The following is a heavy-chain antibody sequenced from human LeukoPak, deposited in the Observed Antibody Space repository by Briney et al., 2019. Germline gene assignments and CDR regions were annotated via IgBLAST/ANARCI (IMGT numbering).Heavy chain of an antibody. J-gene: IGHJ4*02. CDR1: GFTFSTYV. V-gene: IGHV3-64D*06. CDR2: ISSNGDNT. CDR3: VRGTGY. Sequence: GGSLRLSCSVSGFTFSTYVMHWVRQAPGKGLEYVSAISSNGDNTYYADSVKGRFTISRDNSKNALYLQMSSLRADDTAVYYCVRGTGYWGQGTLVTVSS.